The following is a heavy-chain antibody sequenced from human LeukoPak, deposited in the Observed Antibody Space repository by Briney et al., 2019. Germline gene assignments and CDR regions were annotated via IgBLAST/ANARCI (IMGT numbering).Heavy chain of an antibody. Sequence: PSETLSLTCTVSGGSISSRSYYWGWLRQPPGTGLEWIANIYSSGSTYQNPSLKSRVTISVDTSKTHFSLKLSSLTAADTAVYYCGSQFYDSSGYYFQHWGQGTLVTVSS. CDR1: GGSISSRSYY. J-gene: IGHJ1*01. D-gene: IGHD3-22*01. CDR3: GSQFYDSSGYYFQH. CDR2: IYSSGST. V-gene: IGHV4-39*02.